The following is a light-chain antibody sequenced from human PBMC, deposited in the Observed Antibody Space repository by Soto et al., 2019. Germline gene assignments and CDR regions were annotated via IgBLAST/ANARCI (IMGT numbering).Light chain of an antibody. CDR3: QQGYSNRWT. Sequence: DIQMTQSPSSLSASVGDRLTITCRASQNIDNYLNWYKIKPGKAPMLLIYATSTLHTGVPSRFSGSGSGTNFTLTISSLQPEDFATYYCQQGYSNRWTFGQGTKVEIK. J-gene: IGKJ1*01. CDR2: ATS. CDR1: QNIDNY. V-gene: IGKV1-39*01.